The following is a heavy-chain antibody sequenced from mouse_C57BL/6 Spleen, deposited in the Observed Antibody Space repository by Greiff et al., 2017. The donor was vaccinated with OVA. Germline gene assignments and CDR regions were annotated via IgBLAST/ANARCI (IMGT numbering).Heavy chain of an antibody. J-gene: IGHJ4*01. Sequence: QVQLKQSGAELVMPGASVKLSCKASGYTFTSYWMHWVKQRPGQGLEWIGEIDPSDSYTNYNQKFKGKSTLTVDKSSSTAYMQLSSLTSEDSAVYYCARREGGSYAMDYWGQGTSVTVSS. CDR2: IDPSDSYT. CDR1: GYTFTSYW. D-gene: IGHD1-1*01. CDR3: ARREGGSYAMDY. V-gene: IGHV1-69*01.